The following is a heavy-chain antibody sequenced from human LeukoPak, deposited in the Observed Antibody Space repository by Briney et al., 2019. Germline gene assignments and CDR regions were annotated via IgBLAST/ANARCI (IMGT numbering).Heavy chain of an antibody. CDR3: ARIYCSSTSCFYYFDY. CDR2: IIPIFGTA. D-gene: IGHD2-2*01. CDR1: GGTFSSYA. Sequence: ASVKVSCKASGGTFSSYAISWVRQAPGQGLEWMGGIIPIFGTANYAQKFQGRVTITADESTSTAYMELSSLRSEDTAMYYRARIYCSSTSCFYYFDYWGRGTLVTVSS. V-gene: IGHV1-69*13. J-gene: IGHJ4*02.